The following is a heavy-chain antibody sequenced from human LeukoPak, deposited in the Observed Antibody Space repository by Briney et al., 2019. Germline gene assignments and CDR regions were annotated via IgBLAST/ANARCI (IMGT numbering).Heavy chain of an antibody. D-gene: IGHD2-2*01. V-gene: IGHV3-23*01. CDR1: ALTFTFYG. CDR3: ARGGLPAYMDV. CDR2: IRDSGGQP. J-gene: IGHJ6*03. Sequence: GGSLRLSCAASALTFTFYGMGWVRQAPGKGREWGSSIRDSGGQPYYADSVTGRFTTSRDNSKDTRHLQMNSLRAEDTAVYYGARGGLPAYMDVWGTGTTVSISS.